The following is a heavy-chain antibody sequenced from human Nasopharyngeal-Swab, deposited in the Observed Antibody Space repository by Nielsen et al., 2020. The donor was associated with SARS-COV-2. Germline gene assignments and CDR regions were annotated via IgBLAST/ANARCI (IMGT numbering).Heavy chain of an antibody. J-gene: IGHJ6*02. CDR3: ARAGVATSYYYYYSMDV. V-gene: IGHV3-21*01. CDR1: GFTFSSYS. CDR2: ISSSSSYI. Sequence: GGSLRLSCAASGFTFSSYSMNWVRQAPGKGLEWVSSISSSSSYIYYADSVKGRFTISRDNAKNSLYLQMNSLRAEDTAVYYCARAGVATSYYYYYSMDVWGQGTTVTVSS. D-gene: IGHD5-12*01.